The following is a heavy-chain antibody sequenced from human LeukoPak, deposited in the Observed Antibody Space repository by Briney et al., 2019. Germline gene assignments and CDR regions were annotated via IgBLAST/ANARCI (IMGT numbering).Heavy chain of an antibody. J-gene: IGHJ3*02. D-gene: IGHD3-10*02. Sequence: PGGSLRLSCAASGFIFSNYAMSWVRQAPGKGLEWVSAISGSGDSTYYADSVKGRFTISRDNSKNTLYLQMNSLRAEDTAVYYCAKELSGVFDIWGQGTMVTVSS. CDR2: ISGSGDST. V-gene: IGHV3-23*01. CDR3: AKELSGVFDI. CDR1: GFIFSNYA.